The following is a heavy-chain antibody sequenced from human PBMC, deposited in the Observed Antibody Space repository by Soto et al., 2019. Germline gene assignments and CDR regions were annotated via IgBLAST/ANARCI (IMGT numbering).Heavy chain of an antibody. J-gene: IGHJ6*02. Sequence: QVQLVQSGAEVKKPGSSVKVSCKASGGTFSSYAISWVRQAPGQGLEWMGGIIPIFGTANYAQKFQGRVTNTADKSKSKANMERSSHRSEDTGVYYCARKMIVVVMSGHCCDGMDDWGQGTMVTVSS. CDR3: ARKMIVVVMSGHCCDGMDD. CDR2: IIPIFGTA. V-gene: IGHV1-69*14. CDR1: GGTFSSYA. D-gene: IGHD3-22*01.